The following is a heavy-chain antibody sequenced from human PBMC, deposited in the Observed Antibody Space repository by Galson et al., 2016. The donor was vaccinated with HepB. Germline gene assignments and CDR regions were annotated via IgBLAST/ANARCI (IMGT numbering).Heavy chain of an antibody. CDR1: GFTFKDYY. Sequence: SLRLSCAASGFTFKDYYMSWIRQAPGRGLDWVGYISTSGDTIYYADSMKGRFTISSDNAKNSLHLQMNSLRAEDTAVYYCARAAYPWDWGQGPLVTVSS. V-gene: IGHV3-11*01. D-gene: IGHD2-15*01. CDR2: ISTSGDTI. J-gene: IGHJ4*02. CDR3: ARAAYPWD.